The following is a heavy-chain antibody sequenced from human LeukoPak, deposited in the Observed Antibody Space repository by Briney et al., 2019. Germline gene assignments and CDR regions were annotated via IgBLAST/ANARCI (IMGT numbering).Heavy chain of an antibody. D-gene: IGHD6-19*01. CDR1: GGTFSSYA. Sequence: SVKVSCRASGGTFSSYAISWVRQAPGQGLEWMGGIIPIFGTANYAQKFQGRVTITADESTSTAYMELSSLRSEDTAVYYCASSSGSGWTGGYFQHWGQGTLVTVSS. J-gene: IGHJ1*01. CDR3: ASSSGSGWTGGYFQH. CDR2: IIPIFGTA. V-gene: IGHV1-69*01.